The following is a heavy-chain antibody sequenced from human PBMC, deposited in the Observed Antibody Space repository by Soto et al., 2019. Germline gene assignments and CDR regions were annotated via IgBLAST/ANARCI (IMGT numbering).Heavy chain of an antibody. V-gene: IGHV3-48*01. Sequence: PGGSLRLSCAASGFTFRNYGMNWVRQAPGKGLEWVSYIGIGSSTKYYADSVKGRFTISRDNSKNTLYLQMNSLRAEDTAVYYCARNGDSSDYRGWFDPWGQGTLVTVSS. J-gene: IGHJ5*02. D-gene: IGHD3-22*01. CDR2: IGIGSSTK. CDR1: GFTFRNYG. CDR3: ARNGDSSDYRGWFDP.